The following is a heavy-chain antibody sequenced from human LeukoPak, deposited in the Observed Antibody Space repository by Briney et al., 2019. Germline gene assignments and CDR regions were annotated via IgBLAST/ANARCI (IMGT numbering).Heavy chain of an antibody. J-gene: IGHJ3*02. Sequence: SQTLSLTCTVSGGSISSGSYYWSWIRQPAGKGLEWIGRIYTSGSTHYNPSLKSRVTISVDTSKNQFSLKLSSVTAADTAVYYCARERGNTDPFDIWGQGTMVTVSS. CDR2: IYTSGST. CDR1: GGSISSGSYY. V-gene: IGHV4-61*02. CDR3: ARERGNTDPFDI. D-gene: IGHD5-12*01.